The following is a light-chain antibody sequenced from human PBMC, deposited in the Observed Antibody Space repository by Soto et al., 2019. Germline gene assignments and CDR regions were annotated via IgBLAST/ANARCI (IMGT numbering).Light chain of an antibody. CDR2: DTS. CDR3: QQLSSYPLT. CDR1: QGISSY. Sequence: IQLTQSPSSLSASVGDRVTITCRASQGISSYLAWYQQEPGKAPRLLIYDTSTLQSGVPSRFSGSGSGTDFTLTISSLQPEDFATYYCQQLSSYPLTFGPGTKVDVK. J-gene: IGKJ3*01. V-gene: IGKV1-9*01.